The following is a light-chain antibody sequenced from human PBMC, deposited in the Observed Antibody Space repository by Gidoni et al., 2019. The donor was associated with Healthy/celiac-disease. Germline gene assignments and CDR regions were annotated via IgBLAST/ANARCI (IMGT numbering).Light chain of an antibody. CDR3: MQDLQTSYA. CDR1: QSLLHSNGYSY. V-gene: IGKV2-28*01. J-gene: IGKJ2*01. CDR2: LGS. Sequence: DIVVTQSSLSLLGTPGEPASISCSSSQSLLHSNGYSYLDWYLQKPGQSPQLLIYLGSNRASGVPDRFSGSGSGTDFTLKISRVEAEDVGVYYCMQDLQTSYAFGQGTKLEIK.